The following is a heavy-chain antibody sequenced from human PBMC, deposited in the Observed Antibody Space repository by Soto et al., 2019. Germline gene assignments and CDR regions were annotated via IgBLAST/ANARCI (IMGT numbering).Heavy chain of an antibody. Sequence: SETLSLTCTVSGGSFSNYYWTWIRQPPGKGLEWIGNIFQSGSTNYTPSLESRVTISVDKSKNQFSLTLTSVTAADTAVYFCARGRGRYSSGWSWFDPWGQGILVTVSS. CDR2: IFQSGST. CDR1: GGSFSNYY. CDR3: ARGRGRYSSGWSWFDP. D-gene: IGHD6-19*01. V-gene: IGHV4-59*12. J-gene: IGHJ5*02.